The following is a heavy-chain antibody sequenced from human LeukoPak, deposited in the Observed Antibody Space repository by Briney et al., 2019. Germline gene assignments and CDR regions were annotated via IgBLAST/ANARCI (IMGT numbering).Heavy chain of an antibody. CDR1: GGSISSYY. D-gene: IGHD4-23*01. CDR3: ARVSTVVTHLDY. Sequence: PSETLSLTCTVSGGSISSYYWSWIRQPPGKGLEWIGYIYYSGSTNYNPSLKSRVTISVDTSKNQFSLKLSSVIAADTAVYYCARVSTVVTHLDYWGQGTLVTVSS. V-gene: IGHV4-59*01. J-gene: IGHJ4*02. CDR2: IYYSGST.